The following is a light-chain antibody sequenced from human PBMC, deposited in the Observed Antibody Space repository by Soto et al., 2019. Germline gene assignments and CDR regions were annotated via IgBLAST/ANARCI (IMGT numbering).Light chain of an antibody. CDR1: QSVASN. CDR3: QQYHNWPPQYT. V-gene: IGKV3-15*01. CDR2: GAT. Sequence: EIVMTQSPASLSVSPGDGATRSCRASQSVASNVAWYQQKPGQGPRLLIHGATTRAVGVPARFSGSGSGTDFTLTINGLQSEDFAIYYCQQYHNWPPQYTFGQGTKLQI. J-gene: IGKJ2*01.